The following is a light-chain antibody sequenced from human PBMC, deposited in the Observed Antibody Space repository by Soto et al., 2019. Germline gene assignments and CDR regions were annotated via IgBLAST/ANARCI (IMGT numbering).Light chain of an antibody. CDR2: EVK. J-gene: IGLJ1*01. CDR1: TDDVGSTDS. V-gene: IGLV2-14*01. Sequence: QPVLTQPASVSGSPGQSITITCSGTTDDVGSTDSVSWYQHHPGEAPRLVIYEVKNRPSGVPGRFSGSKSVNTASLSISGLQPEDEADYYCRTYTTTGSSIFGSGTKLTVL. CDR3: RTYTTTGSSI.